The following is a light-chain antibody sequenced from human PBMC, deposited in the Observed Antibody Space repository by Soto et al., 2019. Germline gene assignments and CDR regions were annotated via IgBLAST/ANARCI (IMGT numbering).Light chain of an antibody. V-gene: IGKV3-15*01. CDR2: GAS. J-gene: IGKJ1*01. CDR3: EHYHKWPPWT. CDR1: QSVSSN. Sequence: EIVLTQSPATLSVSPGARATLSCRASQSVSSNLAWYQQKPGQAPRLLIYGASTRATGIPARFSGSGSGTEFTLSISSLQSEDFAVDFCEHYHKWPPWTFGQGTKVEIK.